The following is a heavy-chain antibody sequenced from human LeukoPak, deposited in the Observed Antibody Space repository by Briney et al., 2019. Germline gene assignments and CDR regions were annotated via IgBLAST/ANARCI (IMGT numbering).Heavy chain of an antibody. CDR1: GGSISIGSYY. Sequence: PSQTLSLTCTVSGGSISIGSYYWSWIRQPAGKGLELIGRIYTSGSTNYNPSLKSRVTISVDTSKNQFSLKLSSVTAADTAVYYCARDIWQQQYNWFDPWGQGTLVTVSS. V-gene: IGHV4-61*02. CDR2: IYTSGST. D-gene: IGHD6-13*01. J-gene: IGHJ5*02. CDR3: ARDIWQQQYNWFDP.